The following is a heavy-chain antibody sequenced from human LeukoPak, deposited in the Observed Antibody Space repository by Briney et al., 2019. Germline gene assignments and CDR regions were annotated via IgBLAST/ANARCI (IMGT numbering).Heavy chain of an antibody. CDR1: GGSISSYY. J-gene: IGHJ5*02. V-gene: IGHV4-4*07. D-gene: IGHD6-13*01. CDR2: IYTSGST. CDR3: ARAYSSSWFSWFDP. Sequence: PSETLSLTCTVSGGSISSYYWSWIRQPAGKGLEWIGRIYTSGSTYYNPSLKSRVTISVDTSKNQFSLKLSSVTAADTAVYYCARAYSSSWFSWFDPWGQGTLVTVSS.